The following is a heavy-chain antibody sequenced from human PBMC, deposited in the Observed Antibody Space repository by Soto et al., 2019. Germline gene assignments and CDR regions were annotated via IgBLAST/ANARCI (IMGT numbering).Heavy chain of an antibody. CDR3: ARQMGDIVVVPGYYYGMDV. CDR2: IYYSGST. CDR1: GGSVSSGSYY. V-gene: IGHV4-61*01. Sequence: PSETLSLTCTVSGGSVSSGSYYWSWIRQPPGKGLEWIGYIYYSGSTNYNPSLKSRVTISVDTSKNQLSLKLSSVTAADTAVYYCARQMGDIVVVPGYYYGMDVWGQGTTVTVSS. J-gene: IGHJ6*02. D-gene: IGHD2-2*01.